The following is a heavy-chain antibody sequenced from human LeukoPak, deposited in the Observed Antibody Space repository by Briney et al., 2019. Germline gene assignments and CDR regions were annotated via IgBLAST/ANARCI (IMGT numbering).Heavy chain of an antibody. CDR2: IYYSGST. CDR3: ARQGVGAVDY. CDR1: GGSISSYY. V-gene: IGHV4-59*04. Sequence: PSETLSLTCTVSGGSISSYYWSWIRQPPGKGLEWIGSIYYSGSTYYNPSLKSRVTISVDTSKNQFSLKLSSVTAADTAVYYCARQGVGAVDYWGQGTLVTVSS. D-gene: IGHD1-26*01. J-gene: IGHJ4*02.